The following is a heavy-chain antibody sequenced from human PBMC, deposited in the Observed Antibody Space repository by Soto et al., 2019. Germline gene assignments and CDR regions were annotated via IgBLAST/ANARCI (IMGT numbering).Heavy chain of an antibody. CDR2: ISTNGGST. V-gene: IGHV3-64D*06. J-gene: IGHJ4*02. D-gene: IGHD3-22*01. Sequence: GGSLRLSCSASGFTFSSYAMHWVRQAPGKGLEYVSSISTNGGSTHYADSVKGRFTIFRDNSKNTQYLQMSSLRADDTAVYYCVKGEYYYDSSGYYPFDYWGQGT. CDR3: VKGEYYYDSSGYYPFDY. CDR1: GFTFSSYA.